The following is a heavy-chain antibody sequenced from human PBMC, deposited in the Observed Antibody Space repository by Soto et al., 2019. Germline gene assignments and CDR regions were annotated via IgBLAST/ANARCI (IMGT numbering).Heavy chain of an antibody. CDR1: GYTFTSYA. CDR3: ARRQYCSSTSCYASTFDP. CDR2: INDGNGNT. V-gene: IGHV1-3*01. J-gene: IGHJ5*02. D-gene: IGHD2-2*01. Sequence: QVQLVQSGAEVKKPGASVKVSCKASGYTFTSYAMHWVRQAPGQRLEWMGWINDGNGNTKYSQKFQGRVTITRDTSVRTGYMELSSVRSEATAVCYGARRQYCSSTSCYASTFDPWGQGTLVTVSS.